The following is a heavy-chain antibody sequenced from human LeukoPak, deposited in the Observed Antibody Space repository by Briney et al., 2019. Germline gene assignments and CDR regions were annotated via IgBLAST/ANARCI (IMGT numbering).Heavy chain of an antibody. CDR3: ARDLNHRADY. V-gene: IGHV4-30-2*01. J-gene: IGHJ4*02. Sequence: SETLSLTCTVSGGSISSGGYYWSWIRQPPGKGLEWIGYIYHSGSTYYNPSLKSRVTISVDRSKNQFSLKLSSVTAADTAVYYCARDLNHRADYWGQGTLVTVSS. CDR1: GGSISSGGYY. D-gene: IGHD1-14*01. CDR2: IYHSGST.